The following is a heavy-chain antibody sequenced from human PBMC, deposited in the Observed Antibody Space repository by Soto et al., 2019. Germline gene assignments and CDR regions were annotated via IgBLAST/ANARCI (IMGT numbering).Heavy chain of an antibody. V-gene: IGHV4-34*01. J-gene: IGHJ6*02. D-gene: IGHD2-15*01. CDR3: ARGTREEDTYYYYYGMDV. CDR2: INHSGST. CDR1: GGSFSGYY. Sequence: SETLSLTCAVYGGSFSGYYWSWIRQPPGKGLEWIGEINHSGSTNYNPSLKSRVTISVDTSKNQFSLKLSSVTAADTAVYYCARGTREEDTYYYYYGMDVWGQGTTVTVSS.